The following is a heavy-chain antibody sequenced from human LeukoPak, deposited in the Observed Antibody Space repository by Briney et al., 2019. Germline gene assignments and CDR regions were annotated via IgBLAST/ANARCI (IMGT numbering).Heavy chain of an antibody. CDR1: GGTFSSYA. CDR2: IIPIFGTA. CDR3: ASYYGDYPSYYYGMDV. J-gene: IGHJ6*04. V-gene: IGHV1-69*06. D-gene: IGHD4-17*01. Sequence: GASVKDSCKASGGTFSSYAISWVRQAPGQGLEWMGGIIPIFGTANYAQKFQGRVTIAADKSTSTAYMELSSLRSEDTAVYYCASYYGDYPSYYYGMDVWGKGTTVTVSS.